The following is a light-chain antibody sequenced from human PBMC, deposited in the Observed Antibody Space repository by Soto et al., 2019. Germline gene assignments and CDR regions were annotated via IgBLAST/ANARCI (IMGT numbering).Light chain of an antibody. CDR1: QDIDTS. V-gene: IGKV1-5*01. CDR3: QHYETFSWT. Sequence: DIQMTQSPFTLSASVGDRVTITCRASQDIDTSLAWFQQRPGKAPKLLIYAASGLASGVPSTFSGSGSGTDFTLTISSVQPDDFATYFCQHYETFSWTFGQGTKVEMK. CDR2: AAS. J-gene: IGKJ1*01.